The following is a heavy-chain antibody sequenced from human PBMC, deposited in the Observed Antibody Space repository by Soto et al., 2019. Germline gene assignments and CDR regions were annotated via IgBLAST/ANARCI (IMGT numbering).Heavy chain of an antibody. D-gene: IGHD3-16*01. CDR1: GFTFSSYE. Sequence: PGGSLRLSCAASGFTFSSYEMNWVRQAPGKGLEWVSYISSSGNTIYYADSVKGRFTISRDNAKNSLYLQMNSLRAEDTAVYYCATYRWGSSIDYWGQGTLVTVSS. CDR3: ATYRWGSSIDY. V-gene: IGHV3-48*03. J-gene: IGHJ4*02. CDR2: ISSSGNTI.